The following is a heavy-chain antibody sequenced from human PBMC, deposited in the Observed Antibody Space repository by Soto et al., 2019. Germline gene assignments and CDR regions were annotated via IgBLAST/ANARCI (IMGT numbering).Heavy chain of an antibody. J-gene: IGHJ6*02. V-gene: IGHV3-23*01. CDR2: ISGSGGST. CDR3: AKDSGLGSYFFCYSFGRDV. D-gene: IGHD3-10*01. Sequence: PGGSLRLSCAASGFTFSSYAMSWVRQAPGKGLEWVSAISGSGGSTYYADSVKGRFTISRDNSKNTLYLQMNSLRAEDTAVYYCAKDSGLGSYFFCYSFGRDVWGRGTTV. CDR1: GFTFSSYA.